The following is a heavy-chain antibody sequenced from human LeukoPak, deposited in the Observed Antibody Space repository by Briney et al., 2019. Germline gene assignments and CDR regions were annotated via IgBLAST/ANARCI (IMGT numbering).Heavy chain of an antibody. Sequence: SQTLSLTCAISGDSVSSNSAAWNWNRQSPSRGLEWLGRTYYRSKWYNEYAVSVKSRITINADTSKNQFSLQLNSVTPEDTAIYYCARDEYSSFDYWGQGTLVTVSS. CDR2: TYYRSKWYN. D-gene: IGHD6-19*01. J-gene: IGHJ4*02. CDR1: GDSVSSNSAA. V-gene: IGHV6-1*01. CDR3: ARDEYSSFDY.